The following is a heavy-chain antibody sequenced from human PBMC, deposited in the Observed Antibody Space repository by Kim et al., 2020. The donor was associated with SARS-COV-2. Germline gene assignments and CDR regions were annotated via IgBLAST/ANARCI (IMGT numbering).Heavy chain of an antibody. Sequence: ASVKVSCKASGYPFTAYYLHWVQQAPGQGLEWMGWINPNTGATAYAQKFQGRVTMTTDTSISTVYMDLSGLRSDDTAVYYCARVDFQHYFDNRGQGTQVTVSS. CDR3: ARVDFQHYFDN. D-gene: IGHD3-3*01. J-gene: IGHJ4*02. V-gene: IGHV1-2*02. CDR1: GYPFTAYY. CDR2: INPNTGAT.